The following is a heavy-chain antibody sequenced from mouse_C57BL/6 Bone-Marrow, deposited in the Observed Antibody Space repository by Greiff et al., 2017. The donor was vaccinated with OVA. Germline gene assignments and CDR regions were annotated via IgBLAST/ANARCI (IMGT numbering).Heavy chain of an antibody. D-gene: IGHD2-3*01. Sequence: QVQLQQPGAELVEPGASVKMSCKASGYTFTSYWITWVKQRPGQGLEWIGDIYPGSGSTNYNEKFKSKATLTVDTSSSTAYMQLSSLTSEDSAVYYCARLGDGYYLFAYWGQGTLVTVSA. J-gene: IGHJ3*01. CDR1: GYTFTSYW. CDR3: ARLGDGYYLFAY. CDR2: IYPGSGST. V-gene: IGHV1-55*01.